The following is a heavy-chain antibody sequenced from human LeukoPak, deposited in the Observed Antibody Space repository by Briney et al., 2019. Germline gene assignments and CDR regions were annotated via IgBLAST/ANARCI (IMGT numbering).Heavy chain of an antibody. Sequence: GGSLRLSCAASGFTFSSYAMSWVRQAPGKGLEWVSAISGSGGSTYYADSVKGRFTISRDNSKNTLYLQMNSLRAEDTAVYYCAKTVDFWSGYYPYYFDYWGQGTLVTVSS. J-gene: IGHJ4*02. V-gene: IGHV3-23*01. D-gene: IGHD3-3*01. CDR1: GFTFSSYA. CDR3: AKTVDFWSGYYPYYFDY. CDR2: ISGSGGST.